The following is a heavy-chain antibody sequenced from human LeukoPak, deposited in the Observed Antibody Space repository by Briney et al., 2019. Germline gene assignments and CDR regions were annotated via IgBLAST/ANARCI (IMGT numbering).Heavy chain of an antibody. V-gene: IGHV3-48*03. D-gene: IGHD6-13*01. CDR3: ARVRGSSWYKGDFDY. CDR2: ISSSGSTI. Sequence: PGGSLRLSCAASGFTFSSYEMNWVRQAPGKGLEWVSYISSSGSTIYYADSVKGRFTISRDNAKNSLYLQMNSLRAEDTAVYYCARVRGSSWYKGDFDYWGQGTLVTVSS. J-gene: IGHJ4*02. CDR1: GFTFSSYE.